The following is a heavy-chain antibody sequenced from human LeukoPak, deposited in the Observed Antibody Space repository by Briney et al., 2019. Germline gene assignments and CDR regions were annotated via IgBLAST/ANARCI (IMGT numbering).Heavy chain of an antibody. CDR1: GGSISSYY. CDR3: ARVENGDYVSY. CDR2: IYYSGST. D-gene: IGHD4-17*01. Sequence: SETLSLTCTVSGGSISSYYWSWIRQPPGKGLEWIGYIYYSGSTNYKPSLKSRVTISVDTSKNQFSLKLSSVTAADTAVYYCARVENGDYVSYWGQGTLVTVSS. V-gene: IGHV4-59*01. J-gene: IGHJ4*02.